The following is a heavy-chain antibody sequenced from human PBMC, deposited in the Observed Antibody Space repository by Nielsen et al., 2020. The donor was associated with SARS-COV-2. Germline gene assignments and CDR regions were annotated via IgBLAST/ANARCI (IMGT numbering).Heavy chain of an antibody. CDR2: VNSDGTII. J-gene: IGHJ5*02. CDR1: GFAFSSYW. Sequence: GGSLRLSCAASGFAFSSYWMHWVRQVSGRGLAWVSRVNSDGTIISYADSVKGRFTISRDNAKNTPYLQMNSLRAEDTAVYYCARGRWLQPAPWFDPWGQGTLVTVSS. D-gene: IGHD5-24*01. V-gene: IGHV3-74*01. CDR3: ARGRWLQPAPWFDP.